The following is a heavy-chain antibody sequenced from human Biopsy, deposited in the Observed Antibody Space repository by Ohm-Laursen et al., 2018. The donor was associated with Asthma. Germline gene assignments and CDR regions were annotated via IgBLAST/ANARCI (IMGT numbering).Heavy chain of an antibody. CDR1: GFTFGDYW. CDR3: AKARIHHFYDSSGYYQHD. D-gene: IGHD3-22*01. V-gene: IGHV3-7*01. Sequence: GSLRLSCAASGFTFGDYWISWVRQVPGKGLEWVANIKHDGSEKNHVDSLKGRFTISRDNAKNTLYLQMNSLRAEDTAVYYCAKARIHHFYDSSGYYQHDWGQGTLVTVSS. CDR2: IKHDGSEK. J-gene: IGHJ4*02.